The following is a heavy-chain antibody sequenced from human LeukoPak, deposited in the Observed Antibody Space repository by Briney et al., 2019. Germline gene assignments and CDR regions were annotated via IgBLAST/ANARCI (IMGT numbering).Heavy chain of an antibody. CDR3: ATEGSFDY. CDR2: ISFDASNK. J-gene: IGHJ4*02. CDR1: GFIFSSYG. V-gene: IGHV3-30*03. Sequence: PGGSLRLSCAASGFIFSSYGMHWVRQAPGKGLEWVAVISFDASNKYYADSVKGRFTISRDNSKNTLYLQMNSLRAEDAAVYYCATEGSFDYWGQGTLVTVSS.